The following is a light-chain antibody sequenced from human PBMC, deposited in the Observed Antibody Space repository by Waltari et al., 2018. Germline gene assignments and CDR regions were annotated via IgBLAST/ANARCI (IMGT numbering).Light chain of an antibody. CDR3: SSSAGRTTDV. V-gene: IGLV2-11*01. CDR1: SGDIGGYDY. J-gene: IGLJ6*01. Sequence: QAALTQPRSVSGSPGQSVTISCTGTSGDIGGYDYVSWYQQHPGTAPKLMIYEINKRPSGVAARFSRSKPGNAACPTISGLQAEDEGDYYCSSSAGRTTDVFGSGTELTVL. CDR2: EIN.